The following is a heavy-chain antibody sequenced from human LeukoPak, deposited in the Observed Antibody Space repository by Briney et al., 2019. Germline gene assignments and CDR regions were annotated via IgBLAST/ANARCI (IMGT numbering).Heavy chain of an antibody. Sequence: PGGSLRLSCAASGFTFSSYAMTWVRQAPGKGLEWVSSISSSSSYIYYADSVKGRFTISRDNAKNSLYLQMNSLRAEDTAVYYCAREDYDFWSGYYSYYFDYWGQGTLVTVSS. D-gene: IGHD3-3*01. CDR2: ISSSSSYI. V-gene: IGHV3-21*01. J-gene: IGHJ4*02. CDR3: AREDYDFWSGYYSYYFDY. CDR1: GFTFSSYA.